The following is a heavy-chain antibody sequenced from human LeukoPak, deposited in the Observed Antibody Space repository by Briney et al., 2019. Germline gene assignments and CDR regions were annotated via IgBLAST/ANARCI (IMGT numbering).Heavy chain of an antibody. D-gene: IGHD2-2*01. CDR3: AICSTSCYPVITLDY. J-gene: IGHJ4*02. V-gene: IGHV4-34*01. CDR1: GESFSGYY. CDR2: INHSGST. Sequence: SETLSLTCAVYGESFSGYYWSWIRQPPGKGLEWIGEINHSGSTNYNPSLKSRVTISVDTSKNQFSLKLSSVTAADTAVYYCAICSTSCYPVITLDYWGQGNLVTVSS.